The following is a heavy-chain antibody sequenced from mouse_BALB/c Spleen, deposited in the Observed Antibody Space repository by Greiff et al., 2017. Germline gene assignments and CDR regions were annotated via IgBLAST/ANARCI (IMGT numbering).Heavy chain of an antibody. CDR2: IYPGDGDT. CDR3: ARSGGYDGHHFDY. J-gene: IGHJ2*01. Sequence: QVQLQQSGAELARPGASVKLSCKASGYTFTSYWMQWVKQRPGQGLEWIGAIYPGDGDTRYTQKFKGKATLTADKSSSTAYMQLSSLASEDSAVYYCARSGGYDGHHFDYWGQGTTLTVSS. V-gene: IGHV1-87*01. CDR1: GYTFTSYW. D-gene: IGHD2-2*01.